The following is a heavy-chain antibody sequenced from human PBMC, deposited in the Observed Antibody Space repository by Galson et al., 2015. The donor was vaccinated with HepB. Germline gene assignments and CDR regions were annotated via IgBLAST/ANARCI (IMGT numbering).Heavy chain of an antibody. CDR1: GGSFSGYY. CDR3: ARGRGIYCSGGSCSTSRAMGRYFDY. CDR2: INHSGST. D-gene: IGHD2-15*01. J-gene: IGHJ4*01. Sequence: SETLSLTCAVYGGSFSGYYWSWIRQPPGKGLEWIGEINHSGSTNYNPSLKRRVTISVDTSKNQFSLKLSSVTAADTDVYYCARGRGIYCSGGSCSTSRAMGRYFDYSGHGTLVTASS. V-gene: IGHV4-34*01.